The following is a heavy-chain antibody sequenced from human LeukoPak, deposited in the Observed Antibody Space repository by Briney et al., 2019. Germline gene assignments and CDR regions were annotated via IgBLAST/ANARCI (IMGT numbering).Heavy chain of an antibody. CDR3: AKDAGSNWWGGFDY. CDR2: INTGNGDT. D-gene: IGHD6-13*01. J-gene: IGHJ4*02. CDR1: GYTFNNYG. Sequence: GASVKVSCKASGYTFNNYGLHWVRQAPGQRLEWMGWINTGNGDTIYSQDFQGRVTLTRDTSASTVYMDLRGLRSDDMAVYFCAKDAGSNWWGGFDYWGQGTLVTVSS. V-gene: IGHV1-3*03.